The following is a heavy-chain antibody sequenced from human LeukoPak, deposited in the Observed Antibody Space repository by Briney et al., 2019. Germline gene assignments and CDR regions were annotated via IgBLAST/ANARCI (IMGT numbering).Heavy chain of an antibody. V-gene: IGHV3-53*01. D-gene: IGHD3-22*01. CDR1: GFTVSSNY. J-gene: IGHJ1*01. CDR2: IYSGGST. Sequence: PGGSLRLSCAASGFTVSSNYMSGLRQAPGKGLEGVSDIYSGGSTYYADPVKGRFTISRDNSKKTLYLQMNSLKAEDTAVYYCAREGGRYYDSSGYAVVQHWGQGTLVTVSS. CDR3: AREGGRYYDSSGYAVVQH.